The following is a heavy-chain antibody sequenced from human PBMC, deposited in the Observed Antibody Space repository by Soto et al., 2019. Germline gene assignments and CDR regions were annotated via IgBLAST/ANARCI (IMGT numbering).Heavy chain of an antibody. D-gene: IGHD2-15*01. Sequence: QVQLQESGPGLVKPSETLSLTCTVSGGSISSYYWSWIRQPPGKGLEWIGYIYYSGSTNYNPSLKSRVTISVDTSKNQFSLKLSSVTAADTAVYYCARHQSRISNWFDPWGQGTLVTVSS. CDR2: IYYSGST. J-gene: IGHJ5*02. CDR1: GGSISSYY. V-gene: IGHV4-59*08. CDR3: ARHQSRISNWFDP.